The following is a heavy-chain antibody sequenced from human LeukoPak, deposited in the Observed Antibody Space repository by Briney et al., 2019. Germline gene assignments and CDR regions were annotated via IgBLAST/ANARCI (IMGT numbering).Heavy chain of an antibody. CDR3: STLTGDDY. CDR1: GFTFGDYA. Sequence: PGGSLRLSCTASGFTFGDYAMSWSRQVPGKGLEWVGRIKSKTDRGTTDYAAPVKGRFTISRDDSKNTLFLQMNSLKTEDTAVYYCSTLTGDDYWGQGTLVTISS. CDR2: IKSKTDRGTT. V-gene: IGHV3-15*01. J-gene: IGHJ4*02. D-gene: IGHD7-27*01.